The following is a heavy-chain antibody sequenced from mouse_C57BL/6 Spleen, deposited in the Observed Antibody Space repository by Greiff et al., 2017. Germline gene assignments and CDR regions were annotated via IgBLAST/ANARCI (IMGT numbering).Heavy chain of an antibody. J-gene: IGHJ4*01. CDR3: KRVGLLMDY. CDR2: ISSGGDYI. CDR1: GFTFSSYA. V-gene: IGHV5-9-1*02. Sequence: EVKLMESGEGLVKPGGSLKLSCAASGFTFSSYAMSWVRQTPEKRLEWVAYISSGGDYIYYADTVKGRFTISRDNARNTLYLQMSSLKAEDTAMYYYKRVGLLMDYWGKGTSVTVSS.